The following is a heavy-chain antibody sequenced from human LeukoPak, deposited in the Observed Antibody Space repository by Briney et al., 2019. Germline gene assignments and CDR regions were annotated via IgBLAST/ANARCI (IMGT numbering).Heavy chain of an antibody. CDR2: KKQDGSQK. D-gene: IGHD4-17*01. CDR1: GFTFSSYW. CDR3: AREQYGDHFDN. Sequence: GGCLRLSCAASGFTFSSYWMSWVRQAPGKGLEWVANKKQDGSQKYYVGSVKGRFTISRDNAKNSLYLQMNSLRVDDTAMYYCAREQYGDHFDNWGQGTLVTVSS. J-gene: IGHJ4*02. V-gene: IGHV3-7*01.